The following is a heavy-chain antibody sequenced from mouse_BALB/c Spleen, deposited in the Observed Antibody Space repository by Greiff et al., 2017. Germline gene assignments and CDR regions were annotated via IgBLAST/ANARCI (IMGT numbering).Heavy chain of an antibody. Sequence: QVQLKESAAELARPGASVKMSCKASGYTFTSYTMHWVKQRPGQGLEWIGYINPSSGYTEYNQKFKDKTTLTADKSSSTAYMQLSSLTSEDSAVYYCARLQLTLFAYWGQGTLVTVSA. J-gene: IGHJ3*01. CDR2: INPSSGYT. CDR3: ARLQLTLFAY. CDR1: GYTFTSYT. D-gene: IGHD3-3*01. V-gene: IGHV1-4*02.